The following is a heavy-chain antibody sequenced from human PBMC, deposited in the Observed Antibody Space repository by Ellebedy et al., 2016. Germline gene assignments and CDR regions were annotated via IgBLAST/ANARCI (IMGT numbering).Heavy chain of an antibody. D-gene: IGHD3-10*01. CDR1: GGSISSGGYY. CDR3: ARDKGIRGVPRGWFDP. V-gene: IGHV4-31*03. CDR2: IYYSGST. Sequence: SETLSLTXTVSGGSISSGGYYWSWIRQHPGKGLEWIGYIYYSGSTYYNPSLKSRVTISVDTSKNQFSLKLSSVTAADTAVYYCARDKGIRGVPRGWFDPWGQGTLVTVSS. J-gene: IGHJ5*02.